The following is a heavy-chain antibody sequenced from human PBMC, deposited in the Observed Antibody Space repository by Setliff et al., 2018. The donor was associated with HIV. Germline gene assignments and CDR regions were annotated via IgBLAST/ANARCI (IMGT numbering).Heavy chain of an antibody. V-gene: IGHV1-69*13. CDR1: GDSFRRHA. D-gene: IGHD1-7*01. CDR2: IIPIFPSP. J-gene: IGHJ4*02. Sequence: SVKVSCKTSGDSFRRHAISWLRQAPGQGLEWMGGIIPIFPSPKYAEKFQGRVTITADESTSTAYMELSSLRFEDTAVYYCARSRGTWGTSFGYWGRGTLVNVSS. CDR3: ARSRGTWGTSFGY.